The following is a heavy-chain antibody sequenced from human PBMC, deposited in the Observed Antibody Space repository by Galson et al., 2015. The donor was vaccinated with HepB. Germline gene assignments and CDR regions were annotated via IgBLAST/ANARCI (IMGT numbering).Heavy chain of an antibody. Sequence: SVKVSCKASGYSFTDYFLHWVRQAPGKGLEWMGRINPNTGATTFAQKFQGRVTITRDTSSNTAYMGLSSLKSDDTAVYYCARGDGGYRRTIWSDPGVQGTLSTVSS. D-gene: IGHD5-12*01. CDR2: INPNTGAT. CDR3: ARGDGGYRRTIWSDP. V-gene: IGHV1-2*06. CDR1: GYSFTDYF. J-gene: IGHJ5*02.